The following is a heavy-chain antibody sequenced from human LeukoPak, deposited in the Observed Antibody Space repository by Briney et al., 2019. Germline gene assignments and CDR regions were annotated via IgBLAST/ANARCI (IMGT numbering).Heavy chain of an antibody. J-gene: IGHJ5*02. V-gene: IGHV1-2*02. CDR2: INPNSGGT. Sequence: ASVKVSCKASGYTFTGYYMHWVRQAPGQGLEWMGWINPNSGGTNYAQKFQGRVTMTEDTSTDTAYMELSSLRSEDTAVYYCATDSTGSSWYRDWFDPWGQGTLVTVSS. D-gene: IGHD6-13*01. CDR3: ATDSTGSSWYRDWFDP. CDR1: GYTFTGYY.